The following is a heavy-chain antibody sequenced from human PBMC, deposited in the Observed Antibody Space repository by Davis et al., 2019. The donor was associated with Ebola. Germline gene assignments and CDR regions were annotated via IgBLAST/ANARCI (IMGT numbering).Heavy chain of an antibody. D-gene: IGHD2-2*01. CDR2: INHSGST. V-gene: IGHV4-34*01. Sequence: MPSETLSLTCAVYGGSFRGYYWRWIRQPPGKGLAWIGEINHSGSTNYNPSLKSRVTISVDTSKNQFSLKLSSVTAADTAVYCCARGLGTCSSTSCYRSNWFDPWGQGTLVTVSS. J-gene: IGHJ5*02. CDR3: ARGLGTCSSTSCYRSNWFDP. CDR1: GGSFRGYY.